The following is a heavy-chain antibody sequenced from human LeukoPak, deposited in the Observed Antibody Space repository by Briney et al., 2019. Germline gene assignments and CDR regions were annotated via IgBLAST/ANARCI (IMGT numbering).Heavy chain of an antibody. CDR1: GFTFSDFS. J-gene: IGHJ4*02. V-gene: IGHV3-48*02. CDR2: ISSSGGTI. CDR3: ARDRSSGWYVYDY. Sequence: PGGSLRLSCAASGFTFSDFSMNWVRQAPGKGLEWLSYISSSGGTIWYADSVRGRFTSSRDNAKNSLYLQMSSLRDEDTAVYYCARDRSSGWYVYDYWGQGTLVTVSS. D-gene: IGHD6-19*01.